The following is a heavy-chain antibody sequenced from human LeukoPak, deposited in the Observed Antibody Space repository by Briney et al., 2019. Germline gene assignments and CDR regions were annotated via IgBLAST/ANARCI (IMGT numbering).Heavy chain of an antibody. V-gene: IGHV1-8*01. CDR1: GYTFTSYD. Sequence: ASVKVSCKASGYTFTSYDINWVRQAPGQGLEWMGWMNPNSGNTGYAQKFQGRVTMTRNTSISTAYTELSSLRSEDTAVYYCARVIYGSSSGMDVWFDPWGQGTLVTVSS. CDR3: ARVIYGSSSGMDVWFDP. CDR2: MNPNSGNT. D-gene: IGHD6-6*01. J-gene: IGHJ5*02.